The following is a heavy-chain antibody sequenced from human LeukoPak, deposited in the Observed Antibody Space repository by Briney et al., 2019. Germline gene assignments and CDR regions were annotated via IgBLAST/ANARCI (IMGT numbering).Heavy chain of an antibody. D-gene: IGHD3-10*01. CDR2: IPYDGSNK. V-gene: IGHV3-30*02. J-gene: IGHJ6*03. CDR1: EFTFSSYG. Sequence: PGGSLRLSCAASEFTFSSYGMHWVRQAPGKGLEWVAFIPYDGSNKYYADSVKGRFTISRDNSKHTLYLQMNSLRAEDTAVYYCARRYGSGSNFYMDVWGKGTTVTVSS. CDR3: ARRYGSGSNFYMDV.